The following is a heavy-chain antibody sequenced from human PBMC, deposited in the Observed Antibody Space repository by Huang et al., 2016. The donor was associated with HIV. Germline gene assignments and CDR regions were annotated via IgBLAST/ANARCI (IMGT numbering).Heavy chain of an antibody. V-gene: IGHV3-74*03. CDR1: GFTFNNYW. CDR2: INNDCSNT. CDR3: VRSQGAVAPDY. J-gene: IGHJ4*02. Sequence: DVQLVESGGGLIQPGGSLRLSCGVAGFTFNNYWMHWVRQVPGKGLVWVSRINNDCSNTSYAESVKGRFIVSRDNSKKTLSLQMNGLRAEDTGVYYCVRSQGAVAPDYWGQGTLVIVSS. D-gene: IGHD6-19*01.